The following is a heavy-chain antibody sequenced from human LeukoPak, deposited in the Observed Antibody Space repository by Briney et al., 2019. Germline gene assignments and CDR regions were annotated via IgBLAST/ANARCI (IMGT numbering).Heavy chain of an antibody. CDR2: ISGSGGST. J-gene: IGHJ4*02. CDR1: GFTFSTYV. Sequence: QAGGSLRLSCAASGFTFSTYVMSWVPQAPGKGLEWVSAISGSGGSTYYADSVKGRFTISRDNSKNTLYLQMNSLGADDTAVYYCAKGNWRYFDYWGQGTLVTVSS. V-gene: IGHV3-23*01. D-gene: IGHD1-1*01. CDR3: AKGNWRYFDY.